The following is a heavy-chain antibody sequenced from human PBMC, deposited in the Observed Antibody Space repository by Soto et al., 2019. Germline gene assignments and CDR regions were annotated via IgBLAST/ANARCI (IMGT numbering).Heavy chain of an antibody. Sequence: SGPTLVNPTQTLTLTCTFSWFSLSTSGVGVGWIRQPPGKALEWLALIYWDDDKRYSPSLKSRLTITKDTSKNQVVLTMTNMDPVDTATYYCARTYYDILTGRKPNDYWGQGTLVTVSS. CDR2: IYWDDDK. CDR3: ARTYYDILTGRKPNDY. D-gene: IGHD3-9*01. V-gene: IGHV2-5*02. CDR1: WFSLSTSGVG. J-gene: IGHJ4*02.